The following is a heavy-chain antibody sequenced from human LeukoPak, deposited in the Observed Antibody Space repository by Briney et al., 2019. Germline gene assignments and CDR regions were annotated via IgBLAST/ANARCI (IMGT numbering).Heavy chain of an antibody. D-gene: IGHD3-10*01. CDR1: GFTFSDYA. J-gene: IGHJ4*02. CDR3: ARLSYDSGTHYTCYEY. V-gene: IGHV3-23*01. Sequence: GGSLRLSCAASGFTFSDYAMSWVRQAPGKGLEWLSVISGGSSGSTYYADSVTGRFTVSRDNSKNTVDLQMNSLRGDDTAVYYCARLSYDSGTHYTCYEYWGQGTLVTVSS. CDR2: ISGGSSGST.